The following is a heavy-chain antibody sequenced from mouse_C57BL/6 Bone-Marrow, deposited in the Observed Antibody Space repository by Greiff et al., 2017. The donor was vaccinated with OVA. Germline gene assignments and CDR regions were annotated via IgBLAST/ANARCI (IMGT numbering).Heavy chain of an antibody. J-gene: IGHJ1*03. CDR1: GYTFTDYE. D-gene: IGHD2-10*02. V-gene: IGHV1-15*01. CDR2: IDPETGGT. Sequence: QVHVKQSGAELVRPGASVTLSCKASGYTFTDYEMHWVKQTPVHGLEWIGAIDPETGGTAYNQKFKGKALLTADKSTSTAYMELRSLTSEDSAVYYCTRLYGNSYWYFDVWGTGTTVTVSS. CDR3: TRLYGNSYWYFDV.